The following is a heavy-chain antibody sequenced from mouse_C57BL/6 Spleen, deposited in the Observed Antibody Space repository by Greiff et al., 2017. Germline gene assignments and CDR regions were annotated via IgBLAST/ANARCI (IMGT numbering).Heavy chain of an antibody. Sequence: VHLVESGAELVRPGASVTLSCKASGYTFTDYEMHWVKQTPVHGLEWIGAIDPETGGTAYNQKFKGKAILTADKSSSTAYMELRSLTSEDSAVYYCTRNDGYPEAYWGQGTTLTVSS. J-gene: IGHJ2*01. CDR3: TRNDGYPEAY. V-gene: IGHV1-15*01. CDR2: IDPETGGT. CDR1: GYTFTDYE. D-gene: IGHD2-3*01.